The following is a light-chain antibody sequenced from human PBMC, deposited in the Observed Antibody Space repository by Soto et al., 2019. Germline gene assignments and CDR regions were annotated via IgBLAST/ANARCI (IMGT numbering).Light chain of an antibody. CDR2: ASS. CDR3: SSYTSGTTLYV. Sequence: QSALTQPRSVSGSPGQSVTISCTGTSSDIGNYNYVSWYQQHPDMAPKLMIYASSNRPSGVSHRFSGSRSGNTASLTISGLQAEDEADYYCSSYTSGTTLYVFGTGTKLTVL. J-gene: IGLJ1*01. CDR1: SSDIGNYNY. V-gene: IGLV2-14*01.